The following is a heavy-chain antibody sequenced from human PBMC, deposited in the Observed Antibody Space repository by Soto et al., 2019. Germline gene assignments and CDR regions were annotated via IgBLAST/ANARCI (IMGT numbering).Heavy chain of an antibody. Sequence: ASVKVSCKASGYTFSSSAMHWVRQAPGQSLEWMGWINVGTDKTEYSRRLQGRVTITKDTSTTTAYMELRGLTSEDTAVYYCARGGSSSSTGFDFWGQGTLVTVSS. V-gene: IGHV1-3*01. J-gene: IGHJ4*02. CDR3: ARGGSSSSTGFDF. D-gene: IGHD6-6*01. CDR1: GYTFSSSA. CDR2: INVGTDKT.